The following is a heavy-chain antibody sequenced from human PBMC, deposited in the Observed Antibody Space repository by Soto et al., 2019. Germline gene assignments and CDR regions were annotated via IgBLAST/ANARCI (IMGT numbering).Heavy chain of an antibody. J-gene: IGHJ6*02. CDR3: ARGAALGYCSSTSCYKGMDV. D-gene: IGHD2-2*02. CDR1: GYTFTSYY. V-gene: IGHV1-46*01. Sequence: GASVKVSCKASGYTFTSYYMHCVRQAPGQGLEWMGIINPSGGSTSYAQKFQGRVTMTRDTSTSTVYMELSSLRSEDTAVYYCARGAALGYCSSTSCYKGMDVWGQGTTVTVSS. CDR2: INPSGGST.